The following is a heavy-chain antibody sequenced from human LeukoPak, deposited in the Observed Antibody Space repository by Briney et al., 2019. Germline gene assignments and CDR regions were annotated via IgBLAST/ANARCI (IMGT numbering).Heavy chain of an antibody. J-gene: IGHJ4*02. CDR1: GFTFNNFE. V-gene: IGHV3-48*03. D-gene: IGHD1-26*01. CDR2: INSDSRTI. Sequence: GGSLRLACAASGFTFNNFEMHWVRQAPGKGLEWISYINSDSRTIYYADSVKGRFTISRDNAKNSLYLQMNSLRAEDTAIYYCVKESYYYFDSWGQGTLVTVSS. CDR3: VKESYYYFDS.